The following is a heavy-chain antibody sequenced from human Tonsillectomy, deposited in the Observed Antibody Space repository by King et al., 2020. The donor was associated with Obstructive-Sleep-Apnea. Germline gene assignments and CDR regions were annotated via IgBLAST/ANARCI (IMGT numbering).Heavy chain of an antibody. CDR2: IYHSGST. Sequence: VQLQESGPGLVKPSETLSLTCIVSGYSISSGYYWGWIRQPPGKGLEWIGSIYHSGSTYYNPSLKSRVTISVDTSKNQFSLKLSSVTAADTAVYYCARDVLLWFGEVEDDYWGQGTLVTVSS. J-gene: IGHJ4*02. V-gene: IGHV4-38-2*02. D-gene: IGHD3-10*01. CDR3: ARDVLLWFGEVEDDY. CDR1: GYSISSGYY.